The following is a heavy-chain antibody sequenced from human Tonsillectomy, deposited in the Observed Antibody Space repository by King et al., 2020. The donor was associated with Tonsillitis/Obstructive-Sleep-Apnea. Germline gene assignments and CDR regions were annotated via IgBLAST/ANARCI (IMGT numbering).Heavy chain of an antibody. D-gene: IGHD2-2*01. CDR2: ISNDANTE. J-gene: IGHJ5*02. V-gene: IGHV3-30*04. Sequence: VQLVESGGGVVQSGRSLRLSCAASGFTFRSYAMHWVRQAPGKGPEWVAVISNDANTEYYIDSVKGRFTISRDNSKNTLYLQMNSLRVEDTAVYYCRVTPAAPTGFDPWGQGTLVTVSS. CDR1: GFTFRSYA. CDR3: RVTPAAPTGFDP.